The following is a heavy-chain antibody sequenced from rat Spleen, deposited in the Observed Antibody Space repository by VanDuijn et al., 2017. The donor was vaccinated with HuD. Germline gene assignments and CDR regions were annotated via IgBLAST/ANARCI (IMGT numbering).Heavy chain of an antibody. CDR3: ARHGRPYYVMDA. D-gene: IGHD4-2*01. CDR2: ISPSGDKS. J-gene: IGHJ4*01. V-gene: IGHV5-25*01. CDR1: GFTFSNYE. Sequence: EVQLVESGGGLVQPGRSLKLSCAASGFTFSNYEMAWVRQAPTQGLEWDASISPSGDKSYYRDSVKGRFTVSRDNAESTLYLQMDSLRSEDTATYYCARHGRPYYVMDAWGQGASVTVSS.